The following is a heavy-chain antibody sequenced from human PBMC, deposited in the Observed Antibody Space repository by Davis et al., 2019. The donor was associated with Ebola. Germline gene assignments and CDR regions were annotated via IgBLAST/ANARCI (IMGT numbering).Heavy chain of an antibody. V-gene: IGHV4-59*01. D-gene: IGHD3-10*01. CDR2: IYYSGST. CDR1: GGSISSYY. CDR3: ARDSYYYDAFDI. Sequence: MPSETLSLTCTVSGGSISSYYWSWIRQPPGKGREWIGYIYYSGSTNYNPSLKSRVTISVDTSKNQFSLKLSSVTAADTAVYYCARDSYYYDAFDIWGQGTMVTVSS. J-gene: IGHJ3*02.